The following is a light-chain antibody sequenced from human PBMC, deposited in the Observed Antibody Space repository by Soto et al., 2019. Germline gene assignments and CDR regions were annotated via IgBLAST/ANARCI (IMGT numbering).Light chain of an antibody. CDR2: RND. J-gene: IGLJ3*02. Sequence: QLVLTQPPSASGTPGQRVTISCSGSSSNIGSNYVYWYQQVPGTAPKVLIYRNDQRPSGVPDRFSASKSGPSASLAIGGLRSEDEADYYCAAWDDRLSGRVFGGWTKLTVL. V-gene: IGLV1-47*01. CDR3: AAWDDRLSGRV. CDR1: SSNIGSNY.